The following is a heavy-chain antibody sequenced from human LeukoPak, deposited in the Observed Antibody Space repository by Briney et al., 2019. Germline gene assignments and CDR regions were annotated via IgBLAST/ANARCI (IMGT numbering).Heavy chain of an antibody. CDR3: ANYLSSGLDY. V-gene: IGHV3-30*01. D-gene: IGHD6-19*01. CDR1: RFTLTSYA. J-gene: IGHJ4*01. Sequence: TLRLSCAASRFTLTSYAMPWVRQAPAKGREWVAVISYDGSNKFYASSVKGRFPVSRDNTTNTPYLQMISLRAEDTAVYYCANYLSSGLDYWGKGTLVTVSS. CDR2: ISYDGSNK.